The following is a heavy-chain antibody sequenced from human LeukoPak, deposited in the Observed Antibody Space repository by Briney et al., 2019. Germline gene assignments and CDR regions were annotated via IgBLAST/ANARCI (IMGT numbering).Heavy chain of an antibody. CDR1: GYTFTSYY. CDR3: ARYSGFDVDALDM. Sequence: GASVKVSCNASGYTFTSYYVHWVRQAPGGGLEWMGIINPSGGSTIYAPNFQGSVITICDINTSTVHKVLSSLRSDDTAAYYCARYSGFDVDALDMWGEGTMVTVSS. CDR2: INPSGGST. D-gene: IGHD5-12*01. V-gene: IGHV1-46*01. J-gene: IGHJ3*02.